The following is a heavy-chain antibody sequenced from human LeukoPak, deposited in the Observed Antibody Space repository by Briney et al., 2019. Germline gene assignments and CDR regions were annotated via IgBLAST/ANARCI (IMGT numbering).Heavy chain of an antibody. J-gene: IGHJ4*02. CDR1: GFTFSSYA. V-gene: IGHV3-23*01. CDR3: AKAGGYDILTGLDY. D-gene: IGHD3-9*01. Sequence: PAGSLRLSCATSGFTFSSYAMSWVRQAPGKGRKCVSLIGAGGGSTYYADSVKGRFTISRDNSKNTLYLQMNSLRTEDTAVYYCAKAGGYDILTGLDYWGQGTLVTVSS. CDR2: IGAGGGST.